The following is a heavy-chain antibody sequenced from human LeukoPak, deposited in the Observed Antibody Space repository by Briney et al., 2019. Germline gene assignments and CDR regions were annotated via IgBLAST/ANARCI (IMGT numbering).Heavy chain of an antibody. Sequence: SQTLSLTCTVAGGSISSGSHYWSWIRQPAGKGLEWIGHIYTSGSTNYNPSLKSRVTISVDTSKNQFSLKLSSVTATDTAVYYCARGGPYCSGGGCYSRTSNWFDPWGQGTLVTVSS. CDR1: GGSISSGSHY. V-gene: IGHV4-61*09. J-gene: IGHJ5*02. CDR3: ARGGPYCSGGGCYSRTSNWFDP. CDR2: IYTSGST. D-gene: IGHD2-15*01.